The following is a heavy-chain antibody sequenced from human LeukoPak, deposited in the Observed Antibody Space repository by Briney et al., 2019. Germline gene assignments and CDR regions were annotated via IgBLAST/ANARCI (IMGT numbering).Heavy chain of an antibody. J-gene: IGHJ3*02. Sequence: KPGGSLRLSCAASGFTFSSYSMNWVRQAPGKGLEWVSSISSSSSYIYYADSVKGRFTISRDNAKNSLYLQMNSLRAEDTAVYYCARDGALWFGDTHTGAFDIWGQGTMVTVSS. CDR1: GFTFSSYS. D-gene: IGHD3-10*01. CDR2: ISSSSSYI. CDR3: ARDGALWFGDTHTGAFDI. V-gene: IGHV3-21*01.